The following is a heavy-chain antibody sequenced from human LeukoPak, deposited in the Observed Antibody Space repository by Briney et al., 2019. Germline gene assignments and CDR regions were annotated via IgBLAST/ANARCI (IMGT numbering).Heavy chain of an antibody. CDR1: GYTFTTYG. Sequence: GASVKVSCKASGYTFTTYGISWVRQAPGQGLEWMGWISAYNGNTNYAQKLQGRVTMTTDTSTSTAYMELRSLRSDDTAVYYCARGQYCSGGTCYSQYFDYWGQGTLVTASS. V-gene: IGHV1-18*01. J-gene: IGHJ4*02. CDR3: ARGQYCSGGTCYSQYFDY. CDR2: ISAYNGNT. D-gene: IGHD2-15*01.